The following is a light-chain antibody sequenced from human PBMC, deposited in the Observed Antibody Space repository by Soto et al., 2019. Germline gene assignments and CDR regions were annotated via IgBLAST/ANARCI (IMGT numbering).Light chain of an antibody. CDR3: CSYAGSSTYV. V-gene: IGLV2-23*02. Sequence: ALTQPVSVSGSPGQSITISCTGTSSDVGSYNLVSWYQQHPGKAPKPMIYEVSKRSSGVSNRFSGSKSGNTASLTISGLRAEDEADYYCCSYAGSSTYVFGTGTKVTVL. J-gene: IGLJ1*01. CDR1: SSDVGSYNL. CDR2: EVS.